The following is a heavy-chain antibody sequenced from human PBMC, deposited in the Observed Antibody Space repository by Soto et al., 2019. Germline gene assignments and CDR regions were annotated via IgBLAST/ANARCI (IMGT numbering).Heavy chain of an antibody. V-gene: IGHV4-59*01. D-gene: IGHD3-22*01. CDR1: GGSISSYY. Sequence: SETLSLTCTVSGGSISSYYWSWIRQSPGKGLEWIGYIHYSGSTNYNPSLKSRVTISIDTSRNQFSLKLSSVTAADTAVYYCARSIDSSGYYFSNCWGQGTLVTVSS. CDR2: IHYSGST. J-gene: IGHJ4*02. CDR3: ARSIDSSGYYFSNC.